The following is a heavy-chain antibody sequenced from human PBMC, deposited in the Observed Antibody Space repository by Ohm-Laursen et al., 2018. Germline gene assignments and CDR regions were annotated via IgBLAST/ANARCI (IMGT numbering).Heavy chain of an antibody. CDR1: GFTFDDYA. CDR2: ISRNSGSI. CDR3: AKDSSGGYYGMHV. V-gene: IGHV3-9*01. D-gene: IGHD3-10*01. J-gene: IGHJ6*02. Sequence: SLRLPCSASGFTFDDYAMHWVRQAPGKGLEWVSGISRNSGSIGYADSVKGRFTISRDNAKNSLYLQMNSLRAEDTALYYCAKDSSGGYYGMHVWGQGTTVTVSS.